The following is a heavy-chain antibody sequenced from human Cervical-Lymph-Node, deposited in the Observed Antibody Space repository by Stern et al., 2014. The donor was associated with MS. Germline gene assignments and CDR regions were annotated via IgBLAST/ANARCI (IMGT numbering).Heavy chain of an antibody. CDR3: ARSRSGWTLDY. Sequence: VQLVESGPAVKKPGASVKVSCTDSGYTFTSHGISWARQAPGQGLEWMGWISAYNGNTNYAQKLQGSVTMTTDTSPITIYTAPRSLRSDATAVYYCARSRSGWTLDYWGQGTLVTVSS. CDR1: GYTFTSHG. D-gene: IGHD6-19*01. V-gene: IGHV1-18*04. CDR2: ISAYNGNT. J-gene: IGHJ4*02.